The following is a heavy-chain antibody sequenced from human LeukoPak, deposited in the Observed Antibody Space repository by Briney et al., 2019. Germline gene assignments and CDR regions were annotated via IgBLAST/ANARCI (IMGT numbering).Heavy chain of an antibody. J-gene: IGHJ6*03. CDR2: INHSGST. CDR1: GGSFSGYY. V-gene: IGHV4-34*01. Sequence: SETLSLTCAVYGGSFSGYYWSWIRQPPGKGLEWIGEINHSGSTNYNPSLKSRVTISVDTSKNQFSLKRSSVTAADTAVYYCARGTIVVVPASYYYYYYMDVWGKGTTVTVSS. D-gene: IGHD2-2*01. CDR3: ARGTIVVVPASYYYYYYMDV.